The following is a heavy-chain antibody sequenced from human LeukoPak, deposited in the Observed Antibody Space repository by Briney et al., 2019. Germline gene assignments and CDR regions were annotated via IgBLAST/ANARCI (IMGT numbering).Heavy chain of an antibody. D-gene: IGHD3-9*01. CDR3: ARGHPLRYFDWLPPRGK. CDR2: IYYSGST. J-gene: IGHJ4*02. V-gene: IGHV4-39*07. Sequence: SETLSLTCTVSGGSISSSSYYWGWIRQPPGKGLEWIGSIYYSGSTYYNPSLKSRVTISVDTSKNQFSLKLSSVTAADTAVYYCARGHPLRYFDWLPPRGKWGQGTLVTVSS. CDR1: GGSISSSSYY.